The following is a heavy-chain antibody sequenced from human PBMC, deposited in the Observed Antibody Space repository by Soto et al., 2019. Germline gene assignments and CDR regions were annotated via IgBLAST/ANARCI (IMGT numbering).Heavy chain of an antibody. CDR1: GGSFSGYY. J-gene: IGHJ5*02. D-gene: IGHD3-10*01. Sequence: TSETLSLTCAVYGGSFSGYYWSWIRQPPGKGLEWIGEINHSGSTNYNPSLKSRVTISVDTSKNQFSLKLSSVTAADTAVYYCARPRGEEGSWFDPWGQGTLVTVSS. V-gene: IGHV4-34*01. CDR3: ARPRGEEGSWFDP. CDR2: INHSGST.